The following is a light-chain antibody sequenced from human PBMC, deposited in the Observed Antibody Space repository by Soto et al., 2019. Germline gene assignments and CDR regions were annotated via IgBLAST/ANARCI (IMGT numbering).Light chain of an antibody. CDR3: GTWDSSLSAVV. V-gene: IGLV1-51*01. Sequence: QSVLTQPPSVSAAPGQKVTIPCSGRSSNIGNNYVSWYQHLPGTAPKLLIYDNNKRPSGIPDRFSGSKSGTSATLGITGLQTGDEADYYCGTWDSSLSAVVFGGGTKLTVL. J-gene: IGLJ2*01. CDR2: DNN. CDR1: SSNIGNNY.